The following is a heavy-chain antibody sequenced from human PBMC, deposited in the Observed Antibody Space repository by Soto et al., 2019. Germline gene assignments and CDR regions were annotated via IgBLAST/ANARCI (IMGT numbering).Heavy chain of an antibody. J-gene: IGHJ4*02. Sequence: GGSLRLSCASSGFTFSSYGMHLVRQDPGKGLEWVAVIWYDGSNKYYADSVKGRFTISRDNSKNTLYLQMNSLRAEDTAVYYCARSPNDYPKRYYFDYWGQGTLVTVSS. V-gene: IGHV3-33*01. D-gene: IGHD4-17*01. CDR1: GFTFSSYG. CDR2: IWYDGSNK. CDR3: ARSPNDYPKRYYFDY.